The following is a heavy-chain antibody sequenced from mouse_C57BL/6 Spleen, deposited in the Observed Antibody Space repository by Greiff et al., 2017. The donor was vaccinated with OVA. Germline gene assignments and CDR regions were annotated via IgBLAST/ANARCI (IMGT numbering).Heavy chain of an antibody. CDR2: IYPGSGST. CDR1: GYTFTSYW. CDR3: ARPQTAQAEGFAY. Sequence: VKLQQPGAELVKPGASVKMSCKASGYTFTSYWITWVKQRPGQGLEWIGDIYPGSGSTNYNEKFKSKATLTVDTSSSTAYMQLSSLTSEDSAVYYCARPQTAQAEGFAYWGQGTLVTVSA. J-gene: IGHJ3*01. D-gene: IGHD3-2*02. V-gene: IGHV1-55*01.